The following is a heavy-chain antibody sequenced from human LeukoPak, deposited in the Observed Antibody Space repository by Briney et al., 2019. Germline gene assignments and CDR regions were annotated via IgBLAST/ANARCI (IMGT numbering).Heavy chain of an antibody. CDR2: IYHSGST. D-gene: IGHD3-10*01. CDR3: ARGRSSGLWYGGFRFDY. CDR1: GGSISSGGYY. J-gene: IGHJ4*02. Sequence: PSETLSLTCTVSGGSISSGGYYWSWIRQPPGKGLEWIGYIYHSGSTYYNPSLKSRVTISVDRSKNQFSLKLSSVTAADTAVYYCARGRSSGLWYGGFRFDYWGQGTLVTVSS. V-gene: IGHV4-30-2*01.